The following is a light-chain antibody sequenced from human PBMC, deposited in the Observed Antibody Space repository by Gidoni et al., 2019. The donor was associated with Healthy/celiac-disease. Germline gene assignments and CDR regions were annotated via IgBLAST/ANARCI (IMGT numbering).Light chain of an antibody. Sequence: ELVLTQSPGTLSLCQGERATLSCRASQSVSSSDLAGYQQKPGQAPRLLIYGASSRATRIPDRFSGSGSGTDFTLTISRLEPEDFAVYYCQQYGSSPVTFGQGTKLEIK. V-gene: IGKV3-20*01. CDR3: QQYGSSPVT. CDR1: QSVSSSD. J-gene: IGKJ2*01. CDR2: GAS.